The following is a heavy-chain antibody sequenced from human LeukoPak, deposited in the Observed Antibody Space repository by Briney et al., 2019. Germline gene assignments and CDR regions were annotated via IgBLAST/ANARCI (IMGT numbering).Heavy chain of an antibody. J-gene: IGHJ6*02. CDR3: AKDHNYYYYYGMDV. Sequence: GGSLRLSCAASGFTFSSYGMHWVRQAPGKGLEWVAVISHDGSNKYYADSVKGRFTISRDNSKNTLYLQMNSLRAEDTAVYYCAKDHNYYYYYGMDVWGQGTTVTVSS. CDR2: ISHDGSNK. CDR1: GFTFSSYG. V-gene: IGHV3-30*18.